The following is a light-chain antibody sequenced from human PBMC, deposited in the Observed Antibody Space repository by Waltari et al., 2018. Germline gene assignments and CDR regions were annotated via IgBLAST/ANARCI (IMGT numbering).Light chain of an antibody. CDR3: CSYAGSNTWV. J-gene: IGLJ3*02. Sequence: QSALTQPASVSGSPGQSITLPCTGTRRDFGSYNLLPWYQPPPGKAPKPMIYEGSKRPSGVSNRFSGSKSGNTASLTISGLQAEDEADYYCCSYAGSNTWVFGEGTKLTVL. CDR2: EGS. CDR1: RRDFGSYNL. V-gene: IGLV2-23*01.